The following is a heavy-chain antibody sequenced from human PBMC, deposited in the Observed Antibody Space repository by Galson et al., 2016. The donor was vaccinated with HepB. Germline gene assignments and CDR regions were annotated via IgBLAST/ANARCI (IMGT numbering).Heavy chain of an antibody. CDR1: GYSFTSYW. CDR3: ARRGWNDVVKACDS. V-gene: IGHV5-51*01. CDR2: IYPDDADA. J-gene: IGHJ3*02. Sequence: QSGAEVKKPGESLQISCKGSGYSFTSYWIGWVRQMPGKGLEWVGMIYPDDADARLSPSFEGQVTISADKSNSSAYLQWSSLRASDTAIYYCARRGWNDVVKACDSWGQGALVTVSS. D-gene: IGHD1-1*01.